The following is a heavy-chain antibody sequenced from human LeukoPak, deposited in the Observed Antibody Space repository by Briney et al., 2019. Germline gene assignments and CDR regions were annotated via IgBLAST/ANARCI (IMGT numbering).Heavy chain of an antibody. V-gene: IGHV1-69*04. Sequence: SVKVSCKASGYTFTSYGISWVRQAPGQGLEWMGRIIPILGIANYAQKFQGRVTITADKSTSTAYMELSSLRSEDTAVYYCAREAAAGTDHYFDYWGQGTLVTVSS. J-gene: IGHJ4*02. CDR1: GYTFTSYG. CDR3: AREAAAGTDHYFDY. CDR2: IIPILGIA. D-gene: IGHD6-13*01.